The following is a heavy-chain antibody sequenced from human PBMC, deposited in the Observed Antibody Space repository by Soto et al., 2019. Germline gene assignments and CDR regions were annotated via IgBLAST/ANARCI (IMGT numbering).Heavy chain of an antibody. Sequence: PGGSLRLSCAASGFTFSSYSMNWVRQAPGKGLEWVSSISSSSSYIYYADSVKGRFTISRDNAKNSLYLQMNSLRAEDTAVYYWAIFFGWDLLPIPKGHYYYGRDVWGQGTTV. J-gene: IGHJ6*02. CDR3: AIFFGWDLLPIPKGHYYYGRDV. CDR1: GFTFSSYS. D-gene: IGHD1-26*01. CDR2: ISSSSSYI. V-gene: IGHV3-21*01.